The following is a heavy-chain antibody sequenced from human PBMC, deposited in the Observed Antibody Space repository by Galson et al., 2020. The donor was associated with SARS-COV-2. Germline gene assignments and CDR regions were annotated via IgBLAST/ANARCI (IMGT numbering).Heavy chain of an antibody. Sequence: KNSCKASGYTFTDYYMHWVRQAPGQGLEWMGWINPNSGVTNYAQRFQARVTLTRDTSISTAYMELTRLTSDATAVYYCARAECSLVHFDYWGRGTLGTGAS. CDR3: ARAECSLVHFDY. CDR2: INPNSGVT. V-gene: IGHV1-2*02. CDR1: GYTFTDYY. J-gene: IGHJ4*02. D-gene: IGHD6-13*01.